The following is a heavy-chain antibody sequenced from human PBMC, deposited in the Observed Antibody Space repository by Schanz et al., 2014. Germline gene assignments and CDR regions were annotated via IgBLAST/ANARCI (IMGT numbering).Heavy chain of an antibody. CDR3: AKDRRPCSGDGCYSHDAFDI. CDR2: IDRDGGHT. CDR1: GFSFDDYT. J-gene: IGHJ3*02. V-gene: IGHV3-43*01. D-gene: IGHD2-15*01. Sequence: EVQLVESGGVVAQPGGSLRLSCAASGFSFDDYTMHWVRQAPGKGLEWVSLIDRDGGHTYYADSVKGRFTISRDNSKNSLYLQMNSLRAEDTAVYYCAKDRRPCSGDGCYSHDAFDIWGQGTMVTVSS.